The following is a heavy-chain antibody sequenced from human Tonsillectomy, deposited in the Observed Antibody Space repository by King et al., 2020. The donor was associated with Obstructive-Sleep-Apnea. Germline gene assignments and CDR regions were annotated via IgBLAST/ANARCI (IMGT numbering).Heavy chain of an antibody. J-gene: IGHJ6*02. CDR1: GGSISSGGYY. V-gene: IGHV4-31*03. CDR3: AGDPDRSNVLLWSGYGMDV. CDR2: IYYSGST. D-gene: IGHD3-10*01. Sequence: QLQESGPGLVKPSQTLSLTCTVSGGSISSGGYYWSWIRQHPGKGLEWIGYIYYSGSTYYNPSLKSRVTISVDTSKNQFSLKLSSVTAADTAVYYCAGDPDRSNVLLWSGYGMDVWGQGTTVTVSS.